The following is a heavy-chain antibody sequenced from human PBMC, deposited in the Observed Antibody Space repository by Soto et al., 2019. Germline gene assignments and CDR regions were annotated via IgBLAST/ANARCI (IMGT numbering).Heavy chain of an antibody. CDR2: IIPIFGTA. D-gene: IGHD3-10*01. Sequence: GASVKATCKDSRGTINSYALSWVQQDTGQGLEWMGGIIPIFGTANYAQKFQGRVTITADESTSTADMELSSLRAEDTAVYYCARDEELLWFGEFVDYWGQGTLVTVSS. CDR1: RGTINSYA. V-gene: IGHV1-69*13. J-gene: IGHJ4*02. CDR3: ARDEELLWFGEFVDY.